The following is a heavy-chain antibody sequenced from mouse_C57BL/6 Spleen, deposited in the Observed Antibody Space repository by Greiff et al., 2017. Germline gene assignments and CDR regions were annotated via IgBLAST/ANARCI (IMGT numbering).Heavy chain of an antibody. V-gene: IGHV1-52*01. CDR2: IDPSDSET. D-gene: IGHD2-5*01. CDR3: ARWGYSKEPWYFDV. Sequence: VQLQQPGAELVRPGSSVKLSCKASGCTFTSYWMHWVKQRPIQGLEWIGNIDPSDSETHYNQKFKDKATLTVDKSSSTAYMQLSSLTSEDSAVYYCARWGYSKEPWYFDVWGTGTTVTVSS. CDR1: GCTFTSYW. J-gene: IGHJ1*03.